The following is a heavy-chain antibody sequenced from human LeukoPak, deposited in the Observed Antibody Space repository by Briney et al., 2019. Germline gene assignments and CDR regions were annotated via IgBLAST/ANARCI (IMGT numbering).Heavy chain of an antibody. CDR3: AKERVIAAAGTYYFDY. V-gene: IGHV3-23*01. D-gene: IGHD6-13*01. CDR1: GFTFSSYT. CDR2: ISGSGGST. Sequence: GGSLRLSCAASGFTFSSYTMHWVRQAPGKGLEWVSAISGSGGSTYYADSVKGRFTISRDNSKNTLYLQMNSLRAEDTAVYYCAKERVIAAAGTYYFDYWGQGTLVTVSS. J-gene: IGHJ4*02.